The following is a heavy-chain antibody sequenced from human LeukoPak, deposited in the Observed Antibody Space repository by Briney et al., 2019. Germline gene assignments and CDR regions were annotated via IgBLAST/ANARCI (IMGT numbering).Heavy chain of an antibody. D-gene: IGHD6-6*01. CDR3: AKDAGIAARPWYFDS. Sequence: GGSLRLSCAASGFTFDDYGLHWVRQVPGKGLEWVSGINYQSATFGADSVKGRFTISRDNAKSLLFLLMDSLRPEDSALYYCAKDAGIAARPWYFDSWGQGTQVIVSS. J-gene: IGHJ4*02. CDR1: GFTFDDYG. V-gene: IGHV3-9*01. CDR2: INYQSATF.